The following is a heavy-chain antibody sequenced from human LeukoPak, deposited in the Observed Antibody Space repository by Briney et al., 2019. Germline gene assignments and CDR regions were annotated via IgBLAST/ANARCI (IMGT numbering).Heavy chain of an antibody. CDR3: ARGDYGGWAEYFLH. CDR1: GGTFSTYS. V-gene: IGHV1-69*01. CDR2: IIPMFGAT. Sequence: SVNVSCKASGGTFSTYSINWVRQAPGQGLEWMGGIIPMFGATNHALNFQGRVTFTADEYTSTAYMELSSLRSDDTAVYYCARGDYGGWAEYFLHWGQGSLVIVSS. J-gene: IGHJ1*01. D-gene: IGHD4-23*01.